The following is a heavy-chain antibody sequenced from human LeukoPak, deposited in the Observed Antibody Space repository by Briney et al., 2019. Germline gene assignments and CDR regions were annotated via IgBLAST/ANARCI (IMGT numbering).Heavy chain of an antibody. CDR1: GGSISSSSYY. CDR2: IYYSGST. J-gene: IGHJ4*02. D-gene: IGHD3-3*01. Sequence: SETLSLTCTVSGGSISSSSYYWGWIRQPPGKGLEWIGSIYYSGSTYYNPSLKSRVTISVDTSKNQFSLKLSSVTAADTAVYYCTIWSGPHGDYWGQGTLVTVSS. CDR3: TIWSGPHGDY. V-gene: IGHV4-39*01.